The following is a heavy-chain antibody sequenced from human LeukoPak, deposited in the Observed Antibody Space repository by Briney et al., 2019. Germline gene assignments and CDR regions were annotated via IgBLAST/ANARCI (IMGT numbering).Heavy chain of an antibody. CDR1: RFTFDSYV. Sequence: GGSLRLSCAASRFTFDSYVMSWVRQAPGKGLEWVSSISSSSSYIYYADSVKGRFTISRDNAKNSLYLQMNSLRAEDTAVYYCASLSSSGRIDYWGQGTLVTVSS. V-gene: IGHV3-21*01. CDR3: ASLSSSGRIDY. D-gene: IGHD3-22*01. CDR2: ISSSSSYI. J-gene: IGHJ4*02.